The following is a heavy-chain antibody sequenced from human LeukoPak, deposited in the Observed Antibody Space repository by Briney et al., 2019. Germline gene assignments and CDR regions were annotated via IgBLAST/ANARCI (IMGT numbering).Heavy chain of an antibody. CDR1: GFTFSSYG. D-gene: IGHD4-17*01. V-gene: IGHV3-30*02. CDR2: IRYDGSNK. Sequence: SGGSLRLSCAASGFTFSSYGMHWVRQAPGKGLEWVAFIRYDGSNKYYADSVKGRFTISRDNSKNTLYLQMNSLRAEDTAVYYCAKERGTYGDDAFDIWGQGTMVTVSS. J-gene: IGHJ3*02. CDR3: AKERGTYGDDAFDI.